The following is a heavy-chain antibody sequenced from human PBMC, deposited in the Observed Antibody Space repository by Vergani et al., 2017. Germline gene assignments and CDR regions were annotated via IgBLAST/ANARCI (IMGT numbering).Heavy chain of an antibody. Sequence: QVQLQESGPGLVKPSETLSLTCTVSGGSISSYYWSWIRQPPGKGLEWIGYIYYSGSTNYNPSLKSRVTISVDTSKNQFSLKLSSVTAADTAVYYCARLGYSSSTSCPRDAFDIWGQGTMVTVSS. CDR2: IYYSGST. J-gene: IGHJ3*02. CDR3: ARLGYSSSTSCPRDAFDI. D-gene: IGHD2-2*01. CDR1: GGSISSYY. V-gene: IGHV4-59*01.